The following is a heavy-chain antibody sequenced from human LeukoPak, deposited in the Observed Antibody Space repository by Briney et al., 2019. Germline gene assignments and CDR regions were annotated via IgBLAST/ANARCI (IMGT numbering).Heavy chain of an antibody. J-gene: IGHJ4*02. CDR2: IKEDGSEV. V-gene: IGHV3-7*05. CDR3: AGSKVEMATIWDY. D-gene: IGHD5-24*01. Sequence: GGSLRLSCVASGFIFSDYWMTWVRQAPGKGLEWVANIKEDGSEVHYVDSVKGRFTISRDNAKKSLHLQMNSLRVEDTAVYYCAGSKVEMATIWDYWGQGTLVTVSS. CDR1: GFIFSDYW.